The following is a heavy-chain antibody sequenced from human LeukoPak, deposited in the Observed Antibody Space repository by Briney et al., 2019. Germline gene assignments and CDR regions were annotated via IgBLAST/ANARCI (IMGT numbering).Heavy chain of an antibody. Sequence: ASVKVSCKASGYTFTSYGISWVRQAPGQRLEWMGWINAGNGNTKYSQKFQGRVTITRDTSASTAYMELSSLRSEDTAVYYCARGHPPRNIVVVVAATNWFDPWGQGTLVTVSS. CDR3: ARGHPPRNIVVVVAATNWFDP. V-gene: IGHV1-3*01. J-gene: IGHJ5*02. CDR1: GYTFTSYG. CDR2: INAGNGNT. D-gene: IGHD2-15*01.